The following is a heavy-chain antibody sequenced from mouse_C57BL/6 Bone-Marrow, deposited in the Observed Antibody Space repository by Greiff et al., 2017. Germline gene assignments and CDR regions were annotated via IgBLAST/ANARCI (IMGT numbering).Heavy chain of an antibody. J-gene: IGHJ1*03. V-gene: IGHV1-74*01. D-gene: IGHD1-1*01. CDR3: AIGITTVVAINWYCDV. Sequence: QVQLQQPGAELVKPGASVKVSCKASGYTFTSYWMHWVKQRPGQGLEWICRLHPSDSDTTYNQKFKGKATLTVDKSSSTAYVQRSSMTSEDSAVYYGAIGITTVVAINWYCDVWGTGTTVTGSS. CDR1: GYTFTSYW. CDR2: LHPSDSDT.